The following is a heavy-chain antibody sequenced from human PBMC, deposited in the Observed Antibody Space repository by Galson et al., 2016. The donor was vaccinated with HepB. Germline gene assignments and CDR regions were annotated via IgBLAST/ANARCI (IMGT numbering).Heavy chain of an antibody. CDR2: IWYDGGNK. CDR3: ARDMEHCRGSRCYPWVAFDI. D-gene: IGHD2-15*01. CDR1: GLTFSNFA. V-gene: IGHV3-33*01. Sequence: SLRLSCAASGLTFSNFAMHWVRQAPGKGLEWVAVIWYDGGNKYYADSVKGRFSISRDNSKNTLFLQMNSLRAEDTAVYYCARDMEHCRGSRCYPWVAFDIWGQGTMVTVSS. J-gene: IGHJ3*02.